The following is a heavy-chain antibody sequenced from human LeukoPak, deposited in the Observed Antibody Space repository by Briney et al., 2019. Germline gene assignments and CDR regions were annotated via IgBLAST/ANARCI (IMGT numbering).Heavy chain of an antibody. Sequence: PSETLSLTCNVSGDSISSFYWSWIRQPPGKGLEWIAFIYNSESTNSNPSLKSRVTIPVDTSKNQFSLKLSSVTAADTAMYYCARSYSSGSFDYWGQGTLVTVSS. CDR3: ARSYSSGSFDY. J-gene: IGHJ4*02. D-gene: IGHD6-19*01. V-gene: IGHV4-59*01. CDR2: IYNSEST. CDR1: GDSISSFY.